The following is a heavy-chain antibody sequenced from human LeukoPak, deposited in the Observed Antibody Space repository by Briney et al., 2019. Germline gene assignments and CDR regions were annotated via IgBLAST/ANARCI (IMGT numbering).Heavy chain of an antibody. Sequence: GESLKISCKGSGYSFTSYWIGWVRQMPGKGLEWMGIIYPGDSDTRYSPSFQGQVTISADKSISTAYLQWSSLKASDTAMYYCARGTVVVTALRYFDYWGQGTLVTVSS. CDR1: GYSFTSYW. V-gene: IGHV5-51*01. CDR3: ARGTVVVTALRYFDY. CDR2: IYPGDSDT. J-gene: IGHJ4*02. D-gene: IGHD2-21*02.